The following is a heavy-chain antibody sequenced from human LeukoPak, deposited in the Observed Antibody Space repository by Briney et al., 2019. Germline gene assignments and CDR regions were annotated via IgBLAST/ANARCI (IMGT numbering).Heavy chain of an antibody. V-gene: IGHV1-18*01. Sequence: ASVKVSCKASGYTFTSYGISWVRQAPGQGLEWMGWISAYNGNTNYAQKLQGRVTMTTDASTSTAYMELRSLRSDDTAVYYCARDQYDSSGYDSPDAFDIWGQGTMVTVSS. J-gene: IGHJ3*02. CDR2: ISAYNGNT. CDR1: GYTFTSYG. D-gene: IGHD3-22*01. CDR3: ARDQYDSSGYDSPDAFDI.